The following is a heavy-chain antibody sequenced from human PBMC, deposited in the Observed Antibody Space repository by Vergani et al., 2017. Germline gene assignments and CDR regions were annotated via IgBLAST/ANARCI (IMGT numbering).Heavy chain of an antibody. D-gene: IGHD3-22*01. CDR1: GGSISSYY. V-gene: IGHV4-59*01. J-gene: IGHJ4*02. CDR2: IYYSGST. CDR3: ARDDYDSSGYYAS. Sequence: QVQLQESGPGLVKPSETLSLTCTVSGGSISSYYWSWIRQPPGKGLEWIGYIYYSGSTNYNPSLKSRVTISVDTSKNQFSLKLSSVTAADTAVYYCARDDYDSSGYYASWGQGTLVTVSS.